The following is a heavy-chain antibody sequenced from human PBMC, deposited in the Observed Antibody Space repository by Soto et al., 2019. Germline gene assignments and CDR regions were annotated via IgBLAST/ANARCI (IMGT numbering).Heavy chain of an antibody. CDR3: AKARYADDIYFDY. D-gene: IGHD1-1*01. CDR2: IPVIGERR. CDR1: GFTFSSYG. V-gene: IGHV3-23*01. Sequence: PGGSLRLSCAASGFTFSSYGMSWVRQAPGKGLEWVAGIPVIGERRYYADSVKGRFTISRDNAKNTLYLQMNSLRVEDAAVYYCAKARYADDIYFDYWGQGTLVTVSS. J-gene: IGHJ4*02.